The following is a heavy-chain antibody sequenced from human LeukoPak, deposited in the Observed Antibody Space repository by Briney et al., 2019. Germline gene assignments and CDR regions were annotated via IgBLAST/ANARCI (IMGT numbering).Heavy chain of an antibody. CDR1: GDSVSSNSAA. Sequence: SQTLSLTCAISGDSVSSNSAAWNWIRQSPSRGLEWLGRTYYRSKWYNDCAVSVKSRITINPDTSKNQFSLQLNSVTPEDTAVYYCARDQQGIAAAGTFYWFDPWGQGTLVTVSS. CDR2: TYYRSKWYN. V-gene: IGHV6-1*01. D-gene: IGHD6-13*01. CDR3: ARDQQGIAAAGTFYWFDP. J-gene: IGHJ5*02.